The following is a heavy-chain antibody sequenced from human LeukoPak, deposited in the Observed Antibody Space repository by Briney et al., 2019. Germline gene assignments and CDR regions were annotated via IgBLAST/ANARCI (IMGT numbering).Heavy chain of an antibody. CDR2: MNPNSGNT. V-gene: IGHV1-8*01. CDR3: ARVRAIRHYYYYGMDV. Sequence: ASVKVSCKASGYTFTSYDINWVRQATGQGLEWMGWMNPNSGNTGYAQKFQGRVTMTRNTSISTAYMELSSLRSEDTAVYYCARVRAIRHYYYYGMDVWGQGTTVTVSS. D-gene: IGHD2-2*01. J-gene: IGHJ6*02. CDR1: GYTFTSYD.